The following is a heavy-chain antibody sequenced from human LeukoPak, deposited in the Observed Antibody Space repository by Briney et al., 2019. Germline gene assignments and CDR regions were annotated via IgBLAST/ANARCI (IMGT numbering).Heavy chain of an antibody. V-gene: IGHV3-30*02. CDR1: GFTFSSYG. J-gene: IGHJ4*02. CDR2: IRLDGSNK. Sequence: PGGSLRLSCAASGFTFSSYGMHWVRQAPGKGLEWVAFIRLDGSNKYYADSVKGRFTISRDNSKNTLYLQMNSLRGDDTAVYYCAKPHFDYRGQGTLVTVSS. CDR3: AKPHFDY.